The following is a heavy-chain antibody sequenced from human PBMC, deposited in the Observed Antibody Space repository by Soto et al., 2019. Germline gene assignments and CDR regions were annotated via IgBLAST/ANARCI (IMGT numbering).Heavy chain of an antibody. D-gene: IGHD2-15*01. V-gene: IGHV4-59*01. CDR3: ARAAGGGYGPGYCSGGSCPYYYYGMDV. CDR1: GGSISSYY. CDR2: IYYSGST. J-gene: IGHJ6*02. Sequence: SETLSLTCTVSGGSISSYYWSWIRQPPGKGLEWIGYIYYSGSTNYNPSLKSRVTISVDTSKNQFSLKLSSVTAADTAVYYCARAAGGGYGPGYCSGGSCPYYYYGMDVWGQGTTVTVSS.